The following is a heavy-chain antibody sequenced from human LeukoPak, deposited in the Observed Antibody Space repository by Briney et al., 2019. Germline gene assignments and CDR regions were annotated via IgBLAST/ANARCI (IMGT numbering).Heavy chain of an antibody. CDR2: INPSGGST. V-gene: IGHV1-46*01. D-gene: IGHD3-3*01. CDR3: ARPYYDFWSGFGTYNWFDP. J-gene: IGHJ5*02. Sequence: ASVKVSCKASGYTFTSYYMHWVRQAPGQGLEWMGIINPSGGSTSYAQKFQGRVTITRDTSASTAYMELSSLRSEDTAVYYCARPYYDFWSGFGTYNWFDPWGQGTLVTVSS. CDR1: GYTFTSYY.